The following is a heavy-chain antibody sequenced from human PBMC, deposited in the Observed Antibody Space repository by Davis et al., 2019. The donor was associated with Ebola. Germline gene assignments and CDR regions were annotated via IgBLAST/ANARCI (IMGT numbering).Heavy chain of an antibody. CDR1: GYSFTSYW. J-gene: IGHJ5*02. CDR2: IYPGDSET. D-gene: IGHD2-15*01. CDR3: ARAAIRRTLDWFDP. Sequence: KVSCKGSGYSFTSYWIAWVRQMPGKGLECMGIIYPGDSETRYSPSFQGQVTISADKSISTAYLQWSSLKASDTAMYYCARAAIRRTLDWFDPWGQGTLVTVSS. V-gene: IGHV5-51*01.